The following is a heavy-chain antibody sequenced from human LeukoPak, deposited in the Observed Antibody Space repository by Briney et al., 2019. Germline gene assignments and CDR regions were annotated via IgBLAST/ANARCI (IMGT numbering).Heavy chain of an antibody. D-gene: IGHD5-18*01. CDR1: GFTFSSYG. Sequence: GGSLRLSCAASGFTFSSYGMHWVRQAPGKGLEWVAVISYDGSNKYYADSVKGRFTISRDNSKNTLYLQMNSLRAEDTAVYYCAKDLSAPYGNSYSYGTDVWGQGTTVTVSS. CDR2: ISYDGSNK. CDR3: AKDLSAPYGNSYSYGTDV. V-gene: IGHV3-30*18. J-gene: IGHJ6*02.